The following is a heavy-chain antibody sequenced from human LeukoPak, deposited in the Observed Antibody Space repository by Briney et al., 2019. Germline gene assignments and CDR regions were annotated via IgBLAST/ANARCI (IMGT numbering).Heavy chain of an antibody. CDR2: IYYSGTT. J-gene: IGHJ6*02. Sequence: PSETLSLTCTVSGVSISHYYWSWIRQSPGKGLEWIGYIYYSGTTNYNPSLKSRVTISVDTSRNQFSLQLRSVTAADTAVYYCAREDPQTTVPEGMDVWGQGTTVIVSS. D-gene: IGHD4-17*01. V-gene: IGHV4-59*01. CDR1: GVSISHYY. CDR3: AREDPQTTVPEGMDV.